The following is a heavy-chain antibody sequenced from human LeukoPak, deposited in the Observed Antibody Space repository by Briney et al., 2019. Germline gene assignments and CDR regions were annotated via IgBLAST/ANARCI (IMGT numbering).Heavy chain of an antibody. V-gene: IGHV3-53*01. Sequence: GGALRLSCAASGFTVSSNYMSWVRQAPGKGLEWVSVIYSGGSTYYADSVKGRFTISRDNSKNTLYLQMNSLRAEDTAVYYCARGGWVRAMAIDYWGQGTLVTVSS. D-gene: IGHD5-24*01. CDR1: GFTVSSNY. CDR3: ARGGWVRAMAIDY. J-gene: IGHJ4*02. CDR2: IYSGGST.